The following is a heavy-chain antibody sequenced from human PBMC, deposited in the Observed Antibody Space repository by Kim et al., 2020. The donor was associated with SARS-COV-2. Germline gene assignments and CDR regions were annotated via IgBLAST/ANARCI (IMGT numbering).Heavy chain of an antibody. CDR1: GGSISSYY. CDR3: ARQDAIPYCGGDCWRDYGMNV. Sequence: SETLSLTCTVSGGSISSYYWSWIRQPPGKGLEWIGYIYYSGSTNYNPSLKSRVTISVDTSKNQFSLKLSSVTASDTAMYYCARQDAIPYCGGDCWRDYGMNVWGRRATVTVSS. V-gene: IGHV4-59*01. D-gene: IGHD2-21*02. J-gene: IGHJ6*02. CDR2: IYYSGST.